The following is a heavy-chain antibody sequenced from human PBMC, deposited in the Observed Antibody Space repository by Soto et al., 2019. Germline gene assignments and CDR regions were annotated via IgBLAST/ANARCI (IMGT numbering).Heavy chain of an antibody. J-gene: IGHJ6*02. Sequence: SVKVSCKASGGTFSSYAISWVRQAPGQGLEWMGGIIPIFGTANYAQKFQGRVTITADKSTSTAYMELSSLRSEDTAVYYCARTIVVVPAADYYYYYGMDVWGQGTTVTVSS. V-gene: IGHV1-69*06. CDR2: IIPIFGTA. D-gene: IGHD2-2*01. CDR3: ARTIVVVPAADYYYYYGMDV. CDR1: GGTFSSYA.